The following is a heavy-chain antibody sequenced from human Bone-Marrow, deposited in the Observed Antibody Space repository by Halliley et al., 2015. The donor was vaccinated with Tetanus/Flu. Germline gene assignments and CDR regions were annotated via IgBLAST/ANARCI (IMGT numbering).Heavy chain of an antibody. CDR2: FYYSGTT. CDR3: ARVARYFGWLLPHFDY. V-gene: IGHV4-59*01. J-gene: IGHJ4*02. Sequence: YFYYSGTTNYNPSLKSRVTISVDTSRNQFSLNLSSVTAADTAVYYCARVARYFGWLLPHFDYWGQGILVSVSS. D-gene: IGHD3-9*01.